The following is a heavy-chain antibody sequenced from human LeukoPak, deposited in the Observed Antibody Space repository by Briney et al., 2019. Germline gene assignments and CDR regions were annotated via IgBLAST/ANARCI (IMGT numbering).Heavy chain of an antibody. J-gene: IGHJ4*02. CDR2: ITSSSSII. CDR1: GFTFSSYS. V-gene: IGHV3-48*01. D-gene: IGHD1-7*01. Sequence: SGGSLRLSCAASGFTFSSYSMNWVRQAPGKGLGWVSYITSSSSIIYYGDSVKGRFTDSRDNAKNSLYLQMNSLRAEDTAVYYCARVGLWHYPVDSWGQGTLVTVSS. CDR3: ARVGLWHYPVDS.